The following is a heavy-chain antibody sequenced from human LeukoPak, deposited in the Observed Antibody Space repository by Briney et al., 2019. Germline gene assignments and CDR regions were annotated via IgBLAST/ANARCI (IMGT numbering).Heavy chain of an antibody. CDR1: GFTFSSYS. V-gene: IGHV3-21*01. CDR2: ISSSTSYI. D-gene: IGHD2-8*01. J-gene: IGHJ3*02. Sequence: GGSLRLSCAASGFTFSSYSMNWVRQAPGKGLEWVSFISSSTSYISYADSVKGRFTISRDNAKSSLWLQMNSLRAEDAAVYYCARATNGRFDIWGQGTMVTVSS. CDR3: ARATNGRFDI.